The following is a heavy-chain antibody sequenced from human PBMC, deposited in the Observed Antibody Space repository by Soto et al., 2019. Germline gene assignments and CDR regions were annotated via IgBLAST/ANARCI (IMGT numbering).Heavy chain of an antibody. V-gene: IGHV1-69*01. J-gene: IGHJ5*02. D-gene: IGHD6-13*01. CDR1: GGTFSSYA. CDR3: AKEIAAAPLAGGKNWFDP. Sequence: QVQLVQSGAEVKKPGSSVKVSCKASGGTFSSYAISWVRQAPGQGLEWMGGIIPIFGTANYAQKFQGRVTITADESTSTAYMELRSLRSEDTAVYYCAKEIAAAPLAGGKNWFDPWGQGTLVTVSS. CDR2: IIPIFGTA.